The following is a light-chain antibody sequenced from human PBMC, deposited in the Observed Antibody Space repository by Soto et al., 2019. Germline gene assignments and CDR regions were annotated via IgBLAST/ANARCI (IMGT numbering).Light chain of an antibody. CDR3: QQINSHPRT. CDR2: AAS. V-gene: IGKV1-9*01. J-gene: IGKJ4*01. CDR1: QGISSC. Sequence: DIQLTQSPSFLSASVGDRVTITCRASQGISSCLAWYQQKPGKAPKLLIYAASTLQSGVPSRFSGSGSGTEFTLTISSLQPEDFATYYCQQINSHPRTFGGGTKVEIK.